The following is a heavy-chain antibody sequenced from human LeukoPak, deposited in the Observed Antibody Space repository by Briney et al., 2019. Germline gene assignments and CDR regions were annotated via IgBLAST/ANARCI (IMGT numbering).Heavy chain of an antibody. CDR2: ISAYNGNT. V-gene: IGHV1-18*01. CDR1: GYTFTSYG. D-gene: IGHD1-1*01. J-gene: IGHJ4*02. Sequence: GASVKVSCKASGYTFTSYGISWVRQAPGQGLEWMGWISAYNGNTNYAQKFQGRVTMTEDTSTDTAYMELSSLRSEDTAVYYCATMRNEFDYWGQGTLVTVSS. CDR3: ATMRNEFDY.